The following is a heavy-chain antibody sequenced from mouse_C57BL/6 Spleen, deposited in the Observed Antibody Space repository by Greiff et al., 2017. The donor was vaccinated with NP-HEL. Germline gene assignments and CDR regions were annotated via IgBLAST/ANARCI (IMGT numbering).Heavy chain of an antibody. CDR3: ARNKGTTVVGPFDY. CDR2: IWSGGST. CDR1: GFSLTSYG. V-gene: IGHV2-2*01. J-gene: IGHJ2*01. D-gene: IGHD1-1*01. Sequence: QVQLQQSGPGLVQPSQSLSITCTVSGFSLTSYGVHWVRQSPGKGLEWLGVIWSGGSTDYNAAFISRLSISKDKSKSQVFFKMSSLQADDTAIYYCARNKGTTVVGPFDYWGQGTTLTVSS.